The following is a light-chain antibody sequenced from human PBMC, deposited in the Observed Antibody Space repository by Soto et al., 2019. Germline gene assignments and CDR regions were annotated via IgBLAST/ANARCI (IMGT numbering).Light chain of an antibody. CDR3: QQRSNWPPT. CDR1: QSVSSS. V-gene: IGKV3-11*01. CDR2: DAS. J-gene: IGKJ1*01. Sequence: EIVLTQSPATLSLSPGERATLSCRASQSVSSSLAWYQQKPGQAPRLLMYDASNRATGIPARLSGSGSGTDFTLTISSLEPEAFALYYCQQRSNWPPTFGQGTKVEIK.